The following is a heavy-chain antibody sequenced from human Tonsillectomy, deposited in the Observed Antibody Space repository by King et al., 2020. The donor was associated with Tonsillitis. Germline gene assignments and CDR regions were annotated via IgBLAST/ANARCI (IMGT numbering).Heavy chain of an antibody. Sequence: VQLVESGAEVRKPGASVKVSCQASGYAFTDHYVHWVRQAPGQGLEWMGWIIPNSGVTNFVERFRGRVTVTRDTSISTANMELSGRTSDDTAVYYCARGESLAARRGRNYFDYYGQGTLVTVSS. J-gene: IGHJ4*02. CDR1: GYAFTDHY. CDR3: ARGESLAARRGRNYFDY. CDR2: IIPNSGVT. D-gene: IGHD6-6*01. V-gene: IGHV1-2*02.